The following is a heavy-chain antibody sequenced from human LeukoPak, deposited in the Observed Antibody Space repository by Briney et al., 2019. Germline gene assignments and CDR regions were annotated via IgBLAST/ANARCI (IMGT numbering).Heavy chain of an antibody. J-gene: IGHJ4*02. CDR1: GFTFSSYA. CDR3: ARALGSSEYPFDY. CDR2: ISYDGSNK. V-gene: IGHV3-30-3*01. D-gene: IGHD2-15*01. Sequence: GGSLRLSCAASGFTFSSYAMHWVRQAPGKGLEWVAVISYDGSNKYYADSVKGRFTISRDNSKNTLYLQMNSLRAEDTAVYYCARALGSSEYPFDYWGQGTPVTVSS.